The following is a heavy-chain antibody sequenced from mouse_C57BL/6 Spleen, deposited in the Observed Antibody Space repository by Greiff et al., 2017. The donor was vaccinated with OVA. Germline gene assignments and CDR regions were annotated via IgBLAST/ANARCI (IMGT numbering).Heavy chain of an antibody. CDR3: ARSEATVEGYFDY. J-gene: IGHJ2*01. CDR1: GYSFTGYY. Sequence: VQLQQSGPELVKPGASVKISCKASGYSFTGYYMNWVKQSPEKSLEWIGEINPSTGGTTYNQKFKTKATLTVDKSSSTAYMQLKSLTSEDSAVYYCARSEATVEGYFDYWGQGTTLTVSS. D-gene: IGHD1-1*01. V-gene: IGHV1-42*01. CDR2: INPSTGGT.